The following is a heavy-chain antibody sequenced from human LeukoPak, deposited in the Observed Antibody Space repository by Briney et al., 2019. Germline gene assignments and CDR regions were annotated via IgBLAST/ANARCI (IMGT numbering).Heavy chain of an antibody. D-gene: IGHD6-13*01. V-gene: IGHV3-15*01. Sequence: GGSLRLSCVVSGFTFSNAWMSWARQAPGKGLEWVGRVTSKSDGGTADYAAPVKGRFTISRDDSKNTLYLQMNSLKTEDTAVYYCTTRKAPGYSSSSWSFDPWGQGTLVTVSS. J-gene: IGHJ5*02. CDR3: TTRKAPGYSSSSWSFDP. CDR2: VTSKSDGGTA. CDR1: GFTFSNAW.